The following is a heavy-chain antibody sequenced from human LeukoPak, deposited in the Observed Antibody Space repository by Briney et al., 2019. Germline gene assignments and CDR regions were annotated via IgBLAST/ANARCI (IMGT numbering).Heavy chain of an antibody. D-gene: IGHD6-13*01. CDR2: IYSGGST. J-gene: IGHJ3*02. CDR1: GFTVSSNY. V-gene: IGHV3-66*01. Sequence: GGSLRLSCAASGFTVSSNYMNWVRQAPGKGLEWVSVIYSGGSTYYADSVKGRFTISRDNSKNTLYLQMNSLRAEDTAVYYCARGQQQLARGAFDIWGQGTMVTVSS. CDR3: ARGQQQLARGAFDI.